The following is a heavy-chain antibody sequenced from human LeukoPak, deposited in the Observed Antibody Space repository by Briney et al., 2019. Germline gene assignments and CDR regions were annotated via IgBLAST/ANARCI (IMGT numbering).Heavy chain of an antibody. Sequence: GRSLSPVCAPSEFSTGDYYMGCVRPAPQGGRGWGSYLSIISSDTNYADSVKGRFTISRDNAKNSLYLQMNSLRDEDTAVYYCARDLDRAGDCAKYYYYYGMDVWGQGTTVIVSS. J-gene: IGHJ6*02. CDR1: EFSTGDYY. CDR2: LSIISSDT. D-gene: IGHD2-21*02. CDR3: ARDLDRAGDCAKYYYYYGMDV. V-gene: IGHV3-11*05.